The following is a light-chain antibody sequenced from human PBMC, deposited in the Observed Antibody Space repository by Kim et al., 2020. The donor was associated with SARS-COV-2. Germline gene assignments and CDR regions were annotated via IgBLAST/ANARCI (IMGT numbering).Light chain of an antibody. J-gene: IGLJ1*01. V-gene: IGLV2-8*01. Sequence: QSVTLSCTWSSGDLPNNDHVCWYRQHPDKAPKLLISEVNQRPSGIPDRFSGSKSGNTASLTISGLQADDDADYFCASYTGSDNFYVFGTGTKVTVL. CDR3: ASYTGSDNFYV. CDR1: SGDLPNNDH. CDR2: EVN.